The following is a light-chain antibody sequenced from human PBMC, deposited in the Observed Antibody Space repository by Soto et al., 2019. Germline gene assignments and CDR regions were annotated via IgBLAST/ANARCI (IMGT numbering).Light chain of an antibody. Sequence: QSALTQPASVSGSPGQSITISCTGTSSDVGGYNYVSWYQQHPGKAPKLMIYDVSNRPSGVSTRFSGSKSGNTASLTISGLQAEDEADYYCSSFTSSTIVVFGGGTKVTVL. J-gene: IGLJ2*01. CDR3: SSFTSSTIVV. V-gene: IGLV2-14*01. CDR2: DVS. CDR1: SSDVGGYNY.